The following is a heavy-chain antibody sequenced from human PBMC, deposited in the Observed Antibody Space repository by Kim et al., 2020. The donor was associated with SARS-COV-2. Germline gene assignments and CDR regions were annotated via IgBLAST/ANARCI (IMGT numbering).Heavy chain of an antibody. CDR1: GYTFTKYG. D-gene: IGHD3-10*01. V-gene: IGHV1-18*01. J-gene: IGHJ5*02. CDR2: ISAYNGNT. CDR3: ARDPRISMTRGVTNWFDP. Sequence: ASVKVSCKASGYTFTKYGISWVRQAPGQGLEWMGWISAYNGNTIYAQKFQGRVTMTTDTSTSTAYMELRSLRSDDTAVYYCARDPRISMTRGVTNWFDPWGQGTQVTVSS.